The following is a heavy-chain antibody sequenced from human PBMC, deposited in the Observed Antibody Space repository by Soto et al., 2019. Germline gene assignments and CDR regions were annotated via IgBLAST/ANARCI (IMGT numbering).Heavy chain of an antibody. J-gene: IGHJ6*02. CDR1: GYTFSDYF. CDR3: ARIKWGLDYYSGMDV. D-gene: IGHD1-26*01. Sequence: VASVKVSCKASGYTFSDYFIQWLRQAPGQGLEWVAWINPKTAATNYAKKFQDRVTLTSDTSFTTAYLELTRLRPDDTAVYYCARIKWGLDYYSGMDVWGQGTAVTVS. V-gene: IGHV1-2*02. CDR2: INPKTAAT.